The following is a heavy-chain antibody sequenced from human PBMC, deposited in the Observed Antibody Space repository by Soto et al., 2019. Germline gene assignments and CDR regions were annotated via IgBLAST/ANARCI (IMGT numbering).Heavy chain of an antibody. D-gene: IGHD6-13*01. CDR2: IIPIFGTA. J-gene: IGHJ3*02. CDR1: GGTFSSYA. CDR3: AGSKGIAAAGNGDDAFDI. Sequence: SVKGSCKGSGGTFSSYAISWVRQAPGQGLEWMGGIIPIFGTANYAQKFQGRVTITADESTSTAYMELRSLRSDDTAVYYCAGSKGIAAAGNGDDAFDIWGQGTMVTVSS. V-gene: IGHV1-69*13.